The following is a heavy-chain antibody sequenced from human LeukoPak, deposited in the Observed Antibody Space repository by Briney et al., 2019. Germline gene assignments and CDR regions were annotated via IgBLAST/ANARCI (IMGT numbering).Heavy chain of an antibody. CDR2: IKQDGSEK. D-gene: IGHD3-3*01. V-gene: IGHV3-7*01. CDR3: AIEQIFGVVIVKSYFDF. J-gene: IGHJ4*02. Sequence: PGGPLRLSCAASGFTFSNYWMIWVRQAPGKGLEWVANIKQDGSEKYYVDSVKGRFTISRDNAKNSLYLQVDSLRAEDRAVYYCAIEQIFGVVIVKSYFDFWGQGTLVTVSS. CDR1: GFTFSNYW.